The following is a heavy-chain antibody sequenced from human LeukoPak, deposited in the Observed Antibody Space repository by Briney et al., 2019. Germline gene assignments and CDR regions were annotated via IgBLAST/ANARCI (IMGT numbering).Heavy chain of an antibody. V-gene: IGHV4-39*01. Sequence: SETLSLTCTVSGGSISSSSYYWGWIRQPPGKGLEWIGSIYYSGSTYYNPSLKSRVTISVDTSKNQFSLKLSSVTAADTAVYYCARHASGYYDSSGYYHFDYWGQGTLVTVSS. D-gene: IGHD3-22*01. CDR2: IYYSGST. J-gene: IGHJ4*02. CDR1: GGSISSSSYY. CDR3: ARHASGYYDSSGYYHFDY.